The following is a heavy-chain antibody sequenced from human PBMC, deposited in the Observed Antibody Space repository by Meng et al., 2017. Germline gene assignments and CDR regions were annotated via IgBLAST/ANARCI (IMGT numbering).Heavy chain of an antibody. CDR1: GFTFSNAW. CDR2: IKSKTDGGTT. V-gene: IGHV3-15*01. D-gene: IGHD5-12*01. CDR3: TTSVVATAYYYYYYGMDV. J-gene: IGHJ6*02. Sequence: GASLKISCAASGFTFSNAWMSWVRQAPGKGLEWVGRIKSKTDGGTTDYAAPVKGRFTISRDDSKNTLYLQMNSLKTEDTAVYYCTTSVVATAYYYYYYGMDVWGQGTTVTVSS.